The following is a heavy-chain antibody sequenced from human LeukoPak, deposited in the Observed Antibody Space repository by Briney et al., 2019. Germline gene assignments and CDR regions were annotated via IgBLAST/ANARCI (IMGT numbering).Heavy chain of an antibody. CDR2: MNPNSGNT. CDR1: GYTFTSYD. V-gene: IGHV1-8*03. Sequence: GASAKVSCKASGYTFTSYDINWVRQATGQGLEWMGWMNPNSGNTGYAQKFQGRVTITRNTSTSTAYMELSSLRSEDTAVYYSARGRQQWLVRGSWFDPWGQGTLVTVSS. D-gene: IGHD6-19*01. CDR3: ARGRQQWLVRGSWFDP. J-gene: IGHJ5*02.